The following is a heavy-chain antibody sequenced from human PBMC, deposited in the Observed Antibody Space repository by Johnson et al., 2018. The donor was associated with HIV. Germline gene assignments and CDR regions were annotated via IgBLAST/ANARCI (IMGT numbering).Heavy chain of an antibody. D-gene: IGHD6-19*01. J-gene: IGHJ3*02. Sequence: QMQLVESGGGVVQPGRSLRLSCAASGFTFSSYGMHWVRQAPGKGLEWVAVISYDGSTKYYADSVKGRFTISRENSENTLYLQMNSLRAEDTAVYYCAKARSSGQVAFDIWGQGTLVTVSS. CDR3: AKARSSGQVAFDI. V-gene: IGHV3-30*18. CDR1: GFTFSSYG. CDR2: ISYDGSTK.